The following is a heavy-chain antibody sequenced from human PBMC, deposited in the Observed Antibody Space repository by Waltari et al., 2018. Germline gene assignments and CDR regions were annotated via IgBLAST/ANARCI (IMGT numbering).Heavy chain of an antibody. CDR2: ISYDGSNK. Sequence: QVQLVESGGGVVQPGRSLRLSCAASGFTFSSYGMHWVRQAPGTGLEWVAVISYDGSNKYYADSVKGRFTISRDNSKNTLYLQMNSLRAEDTAVYYCARESYYDFWSGYYTDYYYGMDVWGQGTTVTVSS. CDR3: ARESYYDFWSGYYTDYYYGMDV. V-gene: IGHV3-30*03. CDR1: GFTFSSYG. D-gene: IGHD3-3*01. J-gene: IGHJ6*02.